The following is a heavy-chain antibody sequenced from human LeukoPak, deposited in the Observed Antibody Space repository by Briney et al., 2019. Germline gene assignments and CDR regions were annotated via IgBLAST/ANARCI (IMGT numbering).Heavy chain of an antibody. Sequence: GGSLRLSCAASGFTFSSYSMNWVRQAPGKGLEWVSSISSSSSYIYYADSVKGRFTISRDNAKNSLYLQMNSLRAEDTAVYYCARVQKYYYDSSGYFDYWGQGTLVTVSS. CDR2: ISSSSSYI. CDR1: GFTFSSYS. D-gene: IGHD3-22*01. CDR3: ARVQKYYYDSSGYFDY. J-gene: IGHJ4*02. V-gene: IGHV3-21*04.